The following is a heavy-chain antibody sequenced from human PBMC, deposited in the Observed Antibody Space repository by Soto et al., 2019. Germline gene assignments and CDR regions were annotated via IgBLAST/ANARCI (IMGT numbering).Heavy chain of an antibody. CDR1: GYSFTSCW. V-gene: IGHV5-10-1*01. D-gene: IGHD6-13*01. CDR3: ARHESIAAAGTVYYYGMDV. J-gene: IGHJ6*02. Sequence: GESLRISCKGSGYSFTSCWISWVRQMPGKGLEWMGRIDPSDSYTNYSPSFQGHVTISADKSISTAYLQWSSLKAADTAMYYCARHESIAAAGTVYYYGMDVWGQGTTVTVSS. CDR2: IDPSDSYT.